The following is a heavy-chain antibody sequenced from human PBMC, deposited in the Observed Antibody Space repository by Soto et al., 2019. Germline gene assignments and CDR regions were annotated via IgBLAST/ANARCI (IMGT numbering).Heavy chain of an antibody. V-gene: IGHV3-74*01. CDR3: VRGSGGF. CDR1: GFTLSAYW. Sequence: EVQLVESGGGLVQPGGSLRLSCAASGFTLSAYWMHWLRQAPGKGLVWVSFINPAGRNIKYADSVKGRFTISRDNAKNTLYLQLNGLRADDSAVYYCVRGSGGFWGQGTMVTVSS. J-gene: IGHJ3*01. D-gene: IGHD1-26*01. CDR2: INPAGRNI.